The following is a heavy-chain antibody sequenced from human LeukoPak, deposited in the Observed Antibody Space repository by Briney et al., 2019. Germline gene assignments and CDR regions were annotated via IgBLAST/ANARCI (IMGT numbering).Heavy chain of an antibody. CDR3: AAGYCSGGSCYHDFDY. CDR2: IYPGDSDT. J-gene: IGHJ4*02. Sequence: GESLKISCKGSGYSFTSYWIGWVRQMPGKGLEWMGIIYPGDSDTRYSPSFQGQVTISADKSISTAYLQWSSLKASDTAMYYCAAGYCSGGSCYHDFDYWGQGTLVTVSS. V-gene: IGHV5-51*01. CDR1: GYSFTSYW. D-gene: IGHD2-15*01.